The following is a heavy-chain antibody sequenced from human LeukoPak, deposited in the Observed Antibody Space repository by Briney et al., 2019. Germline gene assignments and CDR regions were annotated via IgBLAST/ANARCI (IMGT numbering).Heavy chain of an antibody. V-gene: IGHV1-18*01. CDR3: ARVPGGGVRPSPLGY. Sequence: ASVKVSCKASGGTFSSYGISWVRQAPGQGLEWMGWISAYNGNTNYAQKLQGRVTMTTDTSTSTAYMELRSLRSDDTAVYYCARVPGGGVRPSPLGYWGQGTLVTVSS. J-gene: IGHJ4*02. D-gene: IGHD3-16*01. CDR2: ISAYNGNT. CDR1: GGTFSSYG.